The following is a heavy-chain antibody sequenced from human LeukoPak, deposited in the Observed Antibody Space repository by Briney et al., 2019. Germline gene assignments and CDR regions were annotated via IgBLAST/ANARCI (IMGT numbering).Heavy chain of an antibody. V-gene: IGHV3-33*01. CDR2: IWYDGSNK. D-gene: IGHD6-6*01. CDR3: ARDRAGAARPSYYFDY. Sequence: PSGGSLRLSCAASGFTFSSYGMHWVRQAPGKGLEWVAVIWYDGSNKYYADSVKGRFTISRDNSKTTLYLQMNSLRAEDTAVYYCARDRAGAARPSYYFDYWGQGTLVTVSS. CDR1: GFTFSSYG. J-gene: IGHJ4*02.